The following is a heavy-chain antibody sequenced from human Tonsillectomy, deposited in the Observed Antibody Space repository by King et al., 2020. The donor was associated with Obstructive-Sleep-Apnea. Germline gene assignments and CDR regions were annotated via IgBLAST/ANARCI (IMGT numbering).Heavy chain of an antibody. J-gene: IGHJ3*02. CDR1: NGSISTYY. CDR2: IYYSGST. Sequence: VQLQESGPGLVKPSETLSLTCTVSNGSISTYYWSWIRQPPGKGLEWIGYIYYSGSTNYNPSLKSRVTISVDTSKNQFSLKLNSVTAADTAGYYCARGVRSSGYSAFDIWGQGTMVTVSS. V-gene: IGHV4-59*01. D-gene: IGHD3-22*01. CDR3: ARGVRSSGYSAFDI.